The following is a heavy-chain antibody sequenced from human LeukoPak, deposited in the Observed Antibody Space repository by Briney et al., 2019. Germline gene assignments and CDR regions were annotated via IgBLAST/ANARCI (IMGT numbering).Heavy chain of an antibody. J-gene: IGHJ4*02. CDR3: AHRDTTMVRVDY. CDR2: IKSKTGGGTT. D-gene: IGHD5-18*01. CDR1: GITFRNAS. V-gene: IGHV3-15*01. Sequence: RTGGSLRLSCAASGITFRNASMSWVRQAPGKGLEWVGRIKSKTGGGTTDYAAPVKGRFTISRDDSKSTLYLQMNSLTTEDTAVYFCAHRDTTMVRVDYWGQGTLVTVPS.